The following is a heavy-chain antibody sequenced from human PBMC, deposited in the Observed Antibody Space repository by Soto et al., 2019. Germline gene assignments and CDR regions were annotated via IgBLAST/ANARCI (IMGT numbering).Heavy chain of an antibody. CDR1: GGSISNYY. CDR2: IYYSGTT. CDR3: ASLNYDYGRKYFDS. D-gene: IGHD4-17*01. V-gene: IGHV4-59*04. J-gene: IGHJ4*01. Sequence: LSLTCIVSGGSISNYYWSWIRQPPGKGLEWIGAIYYSGTTYYNPSLKTRVSLFLHTSENQFSLRLTSVTAADTAVYFCASLNYDYGRKYFDSWGHGTLVTVSS.